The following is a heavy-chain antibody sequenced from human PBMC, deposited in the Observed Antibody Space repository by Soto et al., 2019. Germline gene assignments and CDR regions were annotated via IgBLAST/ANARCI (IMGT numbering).Heavy chain of an antibody. CDR2: IGTAGDP. V-gene: IGHV3-13*05. CDR1: GFTFSSYD. CDR3: ARGGFWSGSDYYYYGMDV. J-gene: IGHJ6*02. D-gene: IGHD3-3*01. Sequence: PGGSLRLSCAASGFTFSSYDMHWVRQATGKGLEWVSAIGTAGDPYYPGSVKGRFTISRENAKNSLYLQMNSLRAGDTAVYYCARGGFWSGSDYYYYGMDVWGQGTTVTVSS.